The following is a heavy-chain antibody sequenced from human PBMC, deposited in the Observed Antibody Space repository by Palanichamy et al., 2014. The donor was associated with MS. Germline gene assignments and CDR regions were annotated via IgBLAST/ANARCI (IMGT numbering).Heavy chain of an antibody. CDR2: ISSSSSYT. V-gene: IGHV3-11*06. CDR1: GFTFSDYY. CDR3: AREYCSGGSCYSRWFDP. J-gene: IGHJ5*02. Sequence: QVQLVESGGGLVKPGGSLRLSCAASGFTFSDYYMSWIRQAPGKGLEWVSYISSSSSYTNYADSVKGRFTISRDNAKNSLYLQMNSLRAEDMAVYYCAREYCSGGSCYSRWFDPWGQGTLVTVSS. D-gene: IGHD2-15*01.